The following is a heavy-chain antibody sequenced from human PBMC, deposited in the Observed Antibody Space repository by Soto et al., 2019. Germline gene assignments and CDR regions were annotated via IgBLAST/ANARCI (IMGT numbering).Heavy chain of an antibody. CDR2: ISSSSSYI. CDR3: ARGRKQLEFDY. J-gene: IGHJ4*02. Sequence: PGGGLRLSCAASGFTFSDYYMSWIRQAPRKGQERVSYISSSSSYIYYADSVKGRFTISRDNAKNSLYLQMNSLRAVDTAVYYCARGRKQLEFDYWGQGTLVTVSS. D-gene: IGHD6-13*01. CDR1: GFTFSDYY. V-gene: IGHV3-11*06.